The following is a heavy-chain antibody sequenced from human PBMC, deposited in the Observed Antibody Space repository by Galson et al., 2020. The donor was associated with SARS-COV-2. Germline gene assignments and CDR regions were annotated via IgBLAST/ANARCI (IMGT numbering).Heavy chain of an antibody. J-gene: IGHJ6*02. CDR2: IYPGDSHT. Sequence: HGESLKISCTGSGYTFTSYWIGWVRQMPGKGLEWMGIIYPGDSHTTYSPSFQGQVTISVDESFNTAYLQWSSLTASDTAMYFCARLGSCTGVRGCQYNYYYYAVEVGGQGTTVTVSS. CDR3: ARLGSCTGVRGCQYNYYYYAVEV. D-gene: IGHD2-8*02. CDR1: GYTFTSYW. V-gene: IGHV5-51*01.